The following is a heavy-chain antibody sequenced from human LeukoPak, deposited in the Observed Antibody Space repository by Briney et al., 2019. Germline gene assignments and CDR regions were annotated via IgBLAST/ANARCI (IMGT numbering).Heavy chain of an antibody. CDR1: GFTFSSYA. J-gene: IGHJ3*02. CDR3: AKAITSRWAFDI. CDR2: ISYDGSNK. V-gene: IGHV3-30-3*01. D-gene: IGHD3-10*01. Sequence: GGSLRLSCAASGFTFSSYAMHWVRQAPGKGLEWVAVISYDGSNKYYAGSVKGRFTISRDNSKNTLYLQMNSLRAEDTAVYYCAKAITSRWAFDIWGQGTMVTVSS.